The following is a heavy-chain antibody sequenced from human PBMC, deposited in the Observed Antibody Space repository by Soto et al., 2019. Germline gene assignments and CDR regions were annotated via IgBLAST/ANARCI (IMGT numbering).Heavy chain of an antibody. V-gene: IGHV4-39*01. Sequence: PSETLSLTCTVSGGSISSSSYYWGWIRQPPGKGLEWIGSIYYSGNTYYNPSLKSRVTISVDTSKNQFSLKLSSVTAADTAVYYCARQSAAGIYYYYYYGMDVWGQGTTVTVSS. D-gene: IGHD6-13*01. J-gene: IGHJ6*02. CDR1: GGSISSSSYY. CDR3: ARQSAAGIYYYYYYGMDV. CDR2: IYYSGNT.